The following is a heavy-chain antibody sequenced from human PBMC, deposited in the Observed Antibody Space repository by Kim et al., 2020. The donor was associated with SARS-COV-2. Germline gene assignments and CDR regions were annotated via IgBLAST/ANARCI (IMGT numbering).Heavy chain of an antibody. V-gene: IGHV1-69*13. D-gene: IGHD3-10*01. CDR1: GGTFSSYA. J-gene: IGHJ3*02. CDR2: IIPIFGTA. Sequence: SVKVSCKASGGTFSSYAISWVRQAPGQGLEWMGGIIPIFGTANYAQKFQGRVTITADESTSTAYMELSSLRSEDTAVYYCARDRGSTAFLPGYDAFDIWGQGTMVTVSS. CDR3: ARDRGSTAFLPGYDAFDI.